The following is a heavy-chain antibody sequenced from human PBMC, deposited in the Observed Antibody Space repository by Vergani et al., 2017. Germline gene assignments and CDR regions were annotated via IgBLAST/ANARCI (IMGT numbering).Heavy chain of an antibody. D-gene: IGHD3-10*01. J-gene: IGHJ6*02. CDR2: INHSGST. V-gene: IGHV4-34*01. Sequence: QVQLQQWGAGLLKPSETLSLTCAVYGGSFSGYYWSWIRQPPGKGLEWIGEINHSGSTNYNPSLKSRVTISVDTSKNQFSLKLSSVTAADTAVYYCARGRRGGVVRGVMDYGMDVWGQGTTVTVS. CDR3: ARGRRGGVVRGVMDYGMDV. CDR1: GGSFSGYY.